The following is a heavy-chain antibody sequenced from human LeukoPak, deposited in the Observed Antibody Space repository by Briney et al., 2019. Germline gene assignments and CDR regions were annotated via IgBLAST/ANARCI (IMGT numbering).Heavy chain of an antibody. CDR1: GFTFSSYW. J-gene: IGHJ6*03. Sequence: GSLRLSCAAPGFTFSSYWMSWVRQAPGKGLEWVSSISSSSSYIYYADSVKGRFTISRDNAKNSLYLQMNSLRAEDTAVYYCARANDNYYYYYMDVWGKGTTVTISS. CDR2: ISSSSSYI. V-gene: IGHV3-21*01. D-gene: IGHD3-9*01. CDR3: ARANDNYYYYYMDV.